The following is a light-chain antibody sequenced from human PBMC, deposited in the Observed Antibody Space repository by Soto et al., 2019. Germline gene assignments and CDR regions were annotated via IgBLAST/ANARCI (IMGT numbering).Light chain of an antibody. CDR1: KLGYKY. CDR2: QDN. V-gene: IGLV3-1*01. J-gene: IGLJ2*01. Sequence: SYELTQPPSVSVSPGQTASITCSGDKLGYKYACWYQQKPGQSPVLVIYQDNKRPSGIPERFSGSNSGNTATLTSSETQALDEADYYCQAWDSSAAFFGGGTKLTVL. CDR3: QAWDSSAAF.